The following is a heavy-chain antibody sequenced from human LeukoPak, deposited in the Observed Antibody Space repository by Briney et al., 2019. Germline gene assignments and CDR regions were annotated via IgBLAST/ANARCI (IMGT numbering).Heavy chain of an antibody. CDR2: IRYDGSNK. Sequence: GGSLRLSCAASGFTFSSYGMHWVRQAPGKGLEWVAFIRYDGSNKYYADSVKGRFTISRDNSKNTLYLQMNSLRAEDTAVYYCAREMARRGYFDYWGQGTLVTVSS. V-gene: IGHV3-30*02. D-gene: IGHD5-24*01. CDR1: GFTFSSYG. CDR3: AREMARRGYFDY. J-gene: IGHJ4*02.